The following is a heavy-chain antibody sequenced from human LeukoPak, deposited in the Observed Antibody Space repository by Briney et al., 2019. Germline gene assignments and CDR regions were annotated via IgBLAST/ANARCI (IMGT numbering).Heavy chain of an antibody. CDR3: AKVSLRWWGYVDY. D-gene: IGHD4-23*01. Sequence: GGSLRLSCAASGFTFSSYGMHWVRQAPGKGLEWVAVIWYDGSNKYYADSVKGRFTISRDNSKNTLYLQMNSLRAEDTAVYYCAKVSLRWWGYVDYWGQGTLVTVSS. V-gene: IGHV3-30*02. CDR1: GFTFSSYG. J-gene: IGHJ4*02. CDR2: IWYDGSNK.